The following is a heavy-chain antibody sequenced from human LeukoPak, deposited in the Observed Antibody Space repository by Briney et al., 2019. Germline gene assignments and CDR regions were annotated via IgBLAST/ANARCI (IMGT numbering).Heavy chain of an antibody. Sequence: GGSLRLSCVGSGFNFRTYNLNWVRQAPGKGLEWVSDISGSSSYTDYADSVKGRFTISKDNAISSVFLQMDSLRAEDTAVYYCARGHNSGYYLKYWGQGTLVTVSS. D-gene: IGHD3-22*01. CDR3: ARGHNSGYYLKY. CDR2: ISGSSSYT. J-gene: IGHJ4*02. V-gene: IGHV3-21*05. CDR1: GFNFRTYN.